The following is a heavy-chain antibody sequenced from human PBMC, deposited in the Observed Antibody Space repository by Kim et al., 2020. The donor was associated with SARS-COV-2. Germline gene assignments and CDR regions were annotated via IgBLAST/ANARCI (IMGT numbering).Heavy chain of an antibody. Sequence: YADSVKGRFTISRDNSKNTLYLQMNSLRAEDTAVYYCAKVPGSSSWYVDYWGQGTLVTVSS. J-gene: IGHJ4*02. V-gene: IGHV3-23*01. CDR3: AKVPGSSSWYVDY. D-gene: IGHD6-13*01.